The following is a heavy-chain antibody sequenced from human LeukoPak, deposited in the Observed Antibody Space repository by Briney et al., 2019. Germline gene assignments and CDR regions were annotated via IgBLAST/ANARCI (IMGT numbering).Heavy chain of an antibody. V-gene: IGHV3-30*14. J-gene: IGHJ3*01. CDR3: ASPQG. Sequence: GGSLGLSCAASGFTFSSYAMHWVRQAPGKGLEWVAVISYDGSNKYYADSVKGRFTISRDNSKNTLYLQMGSLRAEDMAVYYCASPQGWGQGTMVTVSS. CDR2: ISYDGSNK. CDR1: GFTFSSYA.